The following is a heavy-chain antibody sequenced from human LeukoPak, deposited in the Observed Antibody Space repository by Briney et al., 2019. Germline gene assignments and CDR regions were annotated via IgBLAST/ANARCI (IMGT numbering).Heavy chain of an antibody. Sequence: GGSLRLSCAAFGFTFSSYSMNWVRQAPGKGLEWVSYISSSGSTIHYADSVKGRFTISRDNAKNSLYLQMNSLRAEDTAVYYCAELGITMIGGVWGKGTTVTISS. CDR1: GFTFSSYS. D-gene: IGHD3-10*02. V-gene: IGHV3-48*04. J-gene: IGHJ6*04. CDR2: ISSSGSTI. CDR3: AELGITMIGGV.